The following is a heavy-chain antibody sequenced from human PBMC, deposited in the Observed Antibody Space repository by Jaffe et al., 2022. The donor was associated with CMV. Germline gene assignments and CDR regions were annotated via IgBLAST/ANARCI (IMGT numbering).Heavy chain of an antibody. CDR1: GGTFSSYA. D-gene: IGHD3-22*01. CDR2: IIPIFGTA. CDR3: ARDTDEGGYYDSSGYYFGY. J-gene: IGHJ4*02. V-gene: IGHV1-69*01. Sequence: QVQLVQSGAEVKKPGSSVKVSCKASGGTFSSYAISWVRQAPGQGLEWMGGIIPIFGTANYAQKFQGRVTITADESTSTAYMELSSLRSEDTAVYYCARDTDEGGYYDSSGYYFGYWGQGTLVTVSS.